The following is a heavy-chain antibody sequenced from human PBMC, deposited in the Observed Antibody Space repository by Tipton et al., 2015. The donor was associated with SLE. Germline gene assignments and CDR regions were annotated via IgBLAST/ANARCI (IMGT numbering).Heavy chain of an antibody. D-gene: IGHD5-18*01. CDR2: INHSGST. V-gene: IGHV4-34*01. J-gene: IGHJ5*02. CDR3: ARSRQIRLIAGSFDP. CDR1: GGSLSGYY. Sequence: TLSLTCAVYGGSLSGYYWSWIRQPPGKGLEWIGEINHSGSTNYNPSLKSRVTISVDTSKNQFSLKLSSVTAADTAIYYCARSRQIRLIAGSFDPWGQGTLVTVSS.